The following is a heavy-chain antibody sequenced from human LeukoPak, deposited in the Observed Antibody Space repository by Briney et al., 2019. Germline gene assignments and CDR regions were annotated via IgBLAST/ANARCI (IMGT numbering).Heavy chain of an antibody. CDR3: ARGNSSSSLNWFDP. V-gene: IGHV4-34*01. Sequence: SETLSLTCGVFGGSFCDYYWSWIRQPPGKGLEWIGEIKHSGNNNYNPSLKSRVTISVDQSKNQFSLKLTSVTAAVTAAYYCARGNSSSSLNWFDPWGQGTLVTVSS. CDR1: GGSFCDYY. D-gene: IGHD6-6*01. J-gene: IGHJ5*02. CDR2: IKHSGNN.